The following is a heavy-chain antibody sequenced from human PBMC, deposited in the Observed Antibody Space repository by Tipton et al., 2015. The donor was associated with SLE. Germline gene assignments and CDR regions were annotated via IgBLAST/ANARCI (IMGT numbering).Heavy chain of an antibody. CDR1: GGSISSGGYY. Sequence: TLSLTCTVSGGSISSGGYYWSWIRQHPGKGLEWIWYMYYSGGTDYTPSLKSRVTISVDTSKNQFSLKVNSVTAADTAVYYCARGDMVIITPDAFDLWGQGTMVTVSS. D-gene: IGHD2-21*01. V-gene: IGHV4-31*03. J-gene: IGHJ3*01. CDR3: ARGDMVIITPDAFDL. CDR2: MYYSGGT.